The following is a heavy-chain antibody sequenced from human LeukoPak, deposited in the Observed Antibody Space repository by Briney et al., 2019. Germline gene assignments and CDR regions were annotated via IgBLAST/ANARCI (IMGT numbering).Heavy chain of an antibody. Sequence: PGGSLRLSCAASGFTFSSYAMSWVRQAPGKGLEWIGSIYYSGSTYYNPSLKSRVTISVDTSKNQFSLKLSSVTAADTAVYYCARGFEGYDSSGSILFDYWGQGTLVTVSS. D-gene: IGHD3-22*01. J-gene: IGHJ4*02. CDR2: IYYSGST. V-gene: IGHV4-39*07. CDR1: GFTFSSYA. CDR3: ARGFEGYDSSGSILFDY.